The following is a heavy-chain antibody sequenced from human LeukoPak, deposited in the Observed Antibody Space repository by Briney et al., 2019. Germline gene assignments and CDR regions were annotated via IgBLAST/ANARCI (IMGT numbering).Heavy chain of an antibody. V-gene: IGHV3-74*01. Sequence: GGSLRLSCAASKFTFSTYWMHWFRQAPGKGLVWVSRIISDGSTTSYADSVKGRFTISRDNAKNTLYLQMNSLRAEDTAVYYCAREDVDIAVAASGAFDIWGQGTMVTVSS. J-gene: IGHJ3*02. D-gene: IGHD6-19*01. CDR2: IISDGSTT. CDR3: AREDVDIAVAASGAFDI. CDR1: KFTFSTYW.